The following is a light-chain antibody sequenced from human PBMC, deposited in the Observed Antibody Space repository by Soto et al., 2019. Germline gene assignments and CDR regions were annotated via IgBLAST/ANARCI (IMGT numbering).Light chain of an antibody. CDR1: SSDVGGYNY. CDR2: EVN. Sequence: QSALTQPASVSGSLGQSITISCTGRSSDVGGYNYVSWYQQHPGKAPKLMIYEVNNRPSGVSNRFSGSKSGNTASLTISGLQAEDEADYYCSSFTSSSTQVLGGGTKLTVL. V-gene: IGLV2-14*01. J-gene: IGLJ3*02. CDR3: SSFTSSSTQV.